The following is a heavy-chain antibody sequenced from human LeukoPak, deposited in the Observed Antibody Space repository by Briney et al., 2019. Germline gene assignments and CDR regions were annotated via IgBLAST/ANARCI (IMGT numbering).Heavy chain of an antibody. J-gene: IGHJ6*02. CDR3: ARDIVVVPAAPTGIYYYYGMDV. Sequence: ASVKVSCKASGYTFTSYYMHWVRQAPGQGLEWMGIINPSGGSTSYAQKFQGRVTMTRDTSTSTVYMELSSLRSEDTAVYYCARDIVVVPAAPTGIYYYYGMDVWGQGTTVIVSS. CDR1: GYTFTSYY. D-gene: IGHD2-2*01. CDR2: INPSGGST. V-gene: IGHV1-46*01.